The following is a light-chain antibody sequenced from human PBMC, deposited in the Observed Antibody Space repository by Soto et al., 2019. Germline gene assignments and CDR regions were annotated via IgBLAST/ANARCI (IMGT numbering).Light chain of an antibody. CDR3: QHYGSSPLT. V-gene: IGKV3-20*01. CDR1: QSVSSNY. CDR2: GAS. Sequence: EIVLTQSPGTLSLSPGERATLSCRASQSVSSNYLAWYQQKPGQTPSLLIYGASSRPTCIPVRFSRRGSGTDSHLTISRLEPEEVAVYPCQHYGSSPLTFGGGTKVEIK. J-gene: IGKJ4*01.